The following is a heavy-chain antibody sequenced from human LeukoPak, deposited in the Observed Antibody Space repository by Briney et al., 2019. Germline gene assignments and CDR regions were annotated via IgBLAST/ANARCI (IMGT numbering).Heavy chain of an antibody. V-gene: IGHV4-59*01. J-gene: IGHJ4*02. Sequence: SETLSLTCTVSGGSIGSYYWSWIRQPPGKGLEWIGYIYYSGSTNCNPSLKSRVSISVDTSKNQFSLKLSSVTAADTAVYYCARGGSAMALGYWGQGTLVSVSS. CDR2: IYYSGST. CDR3: ARGGSAMALGY. CDR1: GGSIGSYY. D-gene: IGHD5-18*01.